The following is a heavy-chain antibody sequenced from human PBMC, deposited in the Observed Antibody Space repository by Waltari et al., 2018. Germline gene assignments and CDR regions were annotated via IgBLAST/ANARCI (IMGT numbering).Heavy chain of an antibody. CDR1: FSSYA. J-gene: IGHJ6*03. CDR3: ARDQLWEQRYYYYYMDV. D-gene: IGHD1-26*01. CDR2: ISYDGSNK. V-gene: IGHV3-30-3*01. Sequence: FSSYAMHWVRQAPGKGLEWVAVISYDGSNKYYADSVKGRFTISRDNSKNTLYLQMNSLRAEDTAVYYCARDQLWEQRYYYYYMDVWGKGTTVTISS.